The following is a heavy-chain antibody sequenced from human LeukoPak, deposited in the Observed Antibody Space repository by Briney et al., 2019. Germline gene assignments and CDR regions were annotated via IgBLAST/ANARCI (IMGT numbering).Heavy chain of an antibody. CDR3: ASGYNSSWCVDY. CDR1: GGTFSSYA. J-gene: IGHJ4*02. Sequence: SVKVSCKASGGTFSSYAISWVRQAPGQGLEWMGGIIPIFGTANYAQKFQGRVTITADESTSTAYMELSSLRSEDTAVYYCASGYNSSWCVDYWGQGTLVTVSS. D-gene: IGHD6-13*01. V-gene: IGHV1-69*13. CDR2: IIPIFGTA.